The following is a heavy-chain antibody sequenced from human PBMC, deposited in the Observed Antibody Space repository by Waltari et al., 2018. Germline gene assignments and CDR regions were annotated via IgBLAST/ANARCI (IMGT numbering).Heavy chain of an antibody. CDR2: ITNDGKQK. Sequence: EVQLLESGGHLVQPVGSLRLSCAASGFTFSRFFMMWVRKPPGKGLELVSVITNDGKQKFYSDAVTGRFTVSRDNSKNMMYLQMNSLRPEDTTLYFCARGHWGDYWGQGSLVTVSS. CDR1: GFTFSRFF. V-gene: IGHV3-23*03. J-gene: IGHJ4*02. CDR3: ARGHWGDY. D-gene: IGHD3-16*01.